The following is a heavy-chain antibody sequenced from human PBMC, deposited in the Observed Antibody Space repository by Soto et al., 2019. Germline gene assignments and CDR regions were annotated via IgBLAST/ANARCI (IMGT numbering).Heavy chain of an antibody. J-gene: IGHJ4*02. Sequence: PSETLSLTCTVSGGSISSYYWSWIRQPPGKGLEWIGYIYYSGSTNYNPSLKSRVTISVDTSKNQFCLKLSSVTAADTAVYYCARDKTISYFDYWGQGTLVTVSS. V-gene: IGHV4-59*01. CDR2: IYYSGST. D-gene: IGHD1-7*01. CDR1: GGSISSYY. CDR3: ARDKTISYFDY.